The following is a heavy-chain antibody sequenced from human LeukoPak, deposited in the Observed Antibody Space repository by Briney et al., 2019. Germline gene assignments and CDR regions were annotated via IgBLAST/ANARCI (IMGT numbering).Heavy chain of an antibody. D-gene: IGHD3-10*01. CDR2: IYYSGST. CDR1: GGSIISVSYF. V-gene: IGHV4-39*01. Sequence: SETLSLTCTVSGGSIISVSYFWGWIHQPPGKGLEWIGSIYYSGSTYYNPSLKSRVTISVDTSKSQFSLKLSSVTAADTAVYYCVHGSGSFRYYLDYWGQGTLVTVSS. CDR3: VHGSGSFRYYLDY. J-gene: IGHJ4*02.